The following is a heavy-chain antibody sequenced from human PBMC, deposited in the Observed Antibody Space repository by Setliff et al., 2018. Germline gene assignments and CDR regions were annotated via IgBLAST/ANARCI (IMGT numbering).Heavy chain of an antibody. J-gene: IGHJ4*02. CDR1: GFTFSSYW. V-gene: IGHV3-74*01. D-gene: IGHD3-10*01. Sequence: GGSLRLSCAASGFTFSSYWMHWVRQAPGKGLVWVSRINSDGSSTSYADSVKGRFTISRDNAKNTLYLQMNSLRAEDTAVYYCASSYGSGSYYYWGQGTLVTVSS. CDR3: ASSYGSGSYYY. CDR2: INSDGSST.